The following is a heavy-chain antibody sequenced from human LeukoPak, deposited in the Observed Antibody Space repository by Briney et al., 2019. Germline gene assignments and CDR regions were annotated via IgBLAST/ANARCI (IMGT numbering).Heavy chain of an antibody. CDR1: GFTFSRYG. Sequence: PGGSLRLSCAASGFTFSRYGMHWVRQAPGKGLEWVAFIRYDGSNKYYADSVKGRFTISRDNSKNTLYLQMNSLRAEDTAVYYCARDRGSSGYYVISFDYWGQGTLVTVSS. J-gene: IGHJ4*02. D-gene: IGHD3-22*01. CDR2: IRYDGSNK. V-gene: IGHV3-30*02. CDR3: ARDRGSSGYYVISFDY.